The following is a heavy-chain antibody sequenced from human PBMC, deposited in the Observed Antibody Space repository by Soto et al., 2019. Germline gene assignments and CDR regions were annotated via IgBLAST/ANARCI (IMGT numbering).Heavy chain of an antibody. J-gene: IGHJ6*02. V-gene: IGHV1-8*01. CDR2: MNPNSGNT. CDR3: ARRVPAARRGVHHGMDV. D-gene: IGHD6-6*01. CDR1: LYPFTSYD. Sequence: ASVTVSCKAALYPFTSYDINWVRQATGQGLEWMGWMNPNSGNTGYAQKFQGRVTMTRNTSISTAYMELSSLRSEDTAVYYCARRVPAARRGVHHGMDVWGQGTTVTVSS.